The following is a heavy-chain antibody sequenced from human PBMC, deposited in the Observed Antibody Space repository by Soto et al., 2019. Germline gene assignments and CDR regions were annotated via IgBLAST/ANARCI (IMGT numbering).Heavy chain of an antibody. J-gene: IGHJ3*01. CDR3: ARGTWVRSAFDF. D-gene: IGHD3-10*01. V-gene: IGHV4-34*01. CDR1: GGSISSGGYH. Sequence: SETLSLTCAVSGGSISSGGYHWSWIRQPPGKGLEWIGEINHSENTNYNPSLKSRVTISVDTSKNQFSLKLSSVTAADTAVYYCARGTWVRSAFDFGGQGTMVTVSS. CDR2: INHSENT.